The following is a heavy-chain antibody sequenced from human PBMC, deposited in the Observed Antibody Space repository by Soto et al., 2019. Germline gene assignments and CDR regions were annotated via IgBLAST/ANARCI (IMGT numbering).Heavy chain of an antibody. CDR3: ARDRGTIAAREGWGYYYGMDV. V-gene: IGHV3-21*01. D-gene: IGHD6-6*01. CDR2: ISSSSSYI. J-gene: IGHJ6*02. Sequence: EVQLVESGGGLVKPGGSLRLSCAASGFTFSSYSMNWVRQAPGKGLEWVSSISSSSSYIYYADSVKGRFTISRDNAKNSLYLQMNSLRAEDTAVYYCARDRGTIAAREGWGYYYGMDVWGQGTTVTVSS. CDR1: GFTFSSYS.